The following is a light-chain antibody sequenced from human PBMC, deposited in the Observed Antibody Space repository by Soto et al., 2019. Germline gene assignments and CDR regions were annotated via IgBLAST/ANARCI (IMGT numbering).Light chain of an antibody. CDR3: AAWDDSLKGVV. CDR1: SSNIGSNT. J-gene: IGLJ2*01. V-gene: IGLV1-44*01. Sequence: QSVLPQPPSASGTPGQRVTISCSGSSSNIGSNTVDWYQQLPGAAPKLLIYSNNQRPSGVPDRFSGSKSGTSASLAISGLQSEDEADYFCAAWDDSLKGVVFGGGTQLTVL. CDR2: SNN.